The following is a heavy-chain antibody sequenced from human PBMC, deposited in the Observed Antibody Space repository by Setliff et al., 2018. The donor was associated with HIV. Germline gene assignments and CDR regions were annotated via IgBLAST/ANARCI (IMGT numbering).Heavy chain of an antibody. J-gene: IGHJ4*02. CDR1: RGSIKYYF. V-gene: IGHV4-59*01. CDR2: ISYTGNT. Sequence: SETLSLTCTVSRGSIKYYFWSWIRQPPGKGLECIGHISYTGNTNYDPSLASRVTMSIDTSKMQFSLKLTSVSAADTAVYYCANMGGRYVGYFESWGQGTLVTVSS. D-gene: IGHD3-16*01. CDR3: ANMGGRYVGYFES.